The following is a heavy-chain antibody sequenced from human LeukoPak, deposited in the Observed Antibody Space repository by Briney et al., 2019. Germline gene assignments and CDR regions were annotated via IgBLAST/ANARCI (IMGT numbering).Heavy chain of an antibody. D-gene: IGHD2-2*01. J-gene: IGHJ3*02. CDR1: GFTFSSYG. V-gene: IGHV3-33*01. Sequence: PGRSLRLSCAASGFTFSSYGMHWVRQAPGKGLEWVAVIWYDGSNKYYADSVKGRFTISRDNSKNTLYLQMSSLRAEDTAVYYCATGPYAAFEMWGQGTMVTVSS. CDR2: IWYDGSNK. CDR3: ATGPYAAFEM.